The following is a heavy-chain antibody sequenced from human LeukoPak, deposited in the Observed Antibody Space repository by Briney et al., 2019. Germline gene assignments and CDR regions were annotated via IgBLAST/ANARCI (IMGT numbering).Heavy chain of an antibody. D-gene: IGHD4-17*01. J-gene: IGHJ4*02. CDR2: IYSGGPT. V-gene: IGHV3-66*01. CDR1: GFTVSSNY. Sequence: QPGGSLRLSCAASGFTVSSNYMSWVRQAPGKGLEWVSVIYSGGPTYYADSVKGRFTISRDNSKNTLYLQMNSLRAEDTAVYYCARNQKHDAGAYAAHFEYWGQGTLVTVSS. CDR3: ARNQKHDAGAYAAHFEY.